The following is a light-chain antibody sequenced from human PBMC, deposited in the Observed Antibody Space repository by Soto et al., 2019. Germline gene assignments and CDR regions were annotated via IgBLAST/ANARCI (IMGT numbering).Light chain of an antibody. CDR2: EVT. CDR1: GSDVGGYNR. Sequence: QSALTQPASVSGSPGQSITISCTGTGSDVGGYNRVSWYQQHPGKAPKLIIYEVTDRPSGVSNRFSGSKSGNTASLTISGLQAEDEAEYYCSSYTNINTRACVFGTGTKLTVL. J-gene: IGLJ1*01. V-gene: IGLV2-14*01. CDR3: SSYTNINTRACV.